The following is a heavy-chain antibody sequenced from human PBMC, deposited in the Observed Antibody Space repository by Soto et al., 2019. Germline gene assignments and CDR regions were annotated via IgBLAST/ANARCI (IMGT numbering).Heavy chain of an antibody. CDR1: GYMFSSSG. D-gene: IGHD2-15*01. Sequence: QVQLVQSGPEVKMPGASVRVTCKASGYMFSSSGIAWVRQAPGQAPEWVGSISPINGNTHLAQKFQGRVTMTTDTSTYSVYMDLRSLRSDDTAVYYCAREDCFGATSCIGVYWGLGTLVTVSS. CDR2: ISPINGNT. J-gene: IGHJ4*02. CDR3: AREDCFGATSCIGVY. V-gene: IGHV1-18*01.